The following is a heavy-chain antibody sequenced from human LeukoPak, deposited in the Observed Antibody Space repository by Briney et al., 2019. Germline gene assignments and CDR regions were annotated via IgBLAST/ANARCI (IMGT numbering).Heavy chain of an antibody. CDR2: ISASSGTI. J-gene: IGHJ6*03. CDR1: GFTFSTYS. CDR3: ARRSEFGVLYYMDV. V-gene: IGHV3-48*01. D-gene: IGHD3-16*01. Sequence: GGSLRLSCAASGFTFSTYSMNWVRQAPGKGLECVSYISASSGTIYYADSVKGRFTISRDNARNSLYLQMNSLRAEDTAVYYCARRSEFGVLYYMDVWGKGTTVTVSS.